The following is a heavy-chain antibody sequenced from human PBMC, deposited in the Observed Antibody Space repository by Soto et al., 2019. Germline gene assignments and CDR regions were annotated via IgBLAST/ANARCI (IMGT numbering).Heavy chain of an antibody. V-gene: IGHV4-59*01. Sequence: PSETLSLTCTVSGGSISSYYWSWIRQPPGKGLEWIGYIYYSGSTNYNPSLKSRVTISVDTSKNQFSLKLSSVTAADTAVYYCARESYEFWSGYPKRWGDNWFDPWGQGTLVTVSS. D-gene: IGHD3-3*01. CDR1: GGSISSYY. CDR3: ARESYEFWSGYPKRWGDNWFDP. CDR2: IYYSGST. J-gene: IGHJ5*02.